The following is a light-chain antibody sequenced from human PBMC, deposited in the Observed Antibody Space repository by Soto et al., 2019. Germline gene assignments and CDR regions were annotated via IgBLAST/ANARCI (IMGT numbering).Light chain of an antibody. CDR2: LNSDGSH. CDR3: QTWGTGIWV. CDR1: RGHSSYA. Sequence: QPVLTQSPSASASLGASVKLTCTLGRGHSSYAIAWHQQQPEKGPRYLMKLNSDGSHSKGDGIPDRFSGSSSGAERYLTISSLQSEDEAEYYCQTWGTGIWVFGGGTKLTVL. J-gene: IGLJ3*02. V-gene: IGLV4-69*01.